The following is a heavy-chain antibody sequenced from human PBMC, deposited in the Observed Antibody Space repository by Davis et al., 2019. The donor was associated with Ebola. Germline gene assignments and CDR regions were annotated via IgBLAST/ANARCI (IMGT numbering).Heavy chain of an antibody. Sequence: ASVKVSCKASGYTFTGYYMHWVRQAPGQGLEWMGWMNPNSGNTTYAQKFQGRVTMTRDTSTRTVYMELSSLRSEDTAVYYCARGRGHYESSGGDFWGQGTLVTVSS. V-gene: IGHV1-2*02. CDR2: MNPNSGNT. CDR1: GYTFTGYY. D-gene: IGHD3-22*01. J-gene: IGHJ4*02. CDR3: ARGRGHYESSGGDF.